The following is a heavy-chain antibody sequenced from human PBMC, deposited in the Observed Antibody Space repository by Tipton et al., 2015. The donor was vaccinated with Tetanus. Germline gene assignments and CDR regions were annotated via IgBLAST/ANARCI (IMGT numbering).Heavy chain of an antibody. Sequence: SLRLSCAASGFTFSSYAMSWVRQAPGKGVEWVSAISGSGGSTYYADSVKGRFTISRDNSKNTLYLQMNSLRAEDTAVYYCAKAHHEANYYYYGMDVWGQGTTVTVSS. J-gene: IGHJ6*02. CDR2: ISGSGGST. CDR3: AKAHHEANYYYYGMDV. CDR1: GFTFSSYA. V-gene: IGHV3-23*01.